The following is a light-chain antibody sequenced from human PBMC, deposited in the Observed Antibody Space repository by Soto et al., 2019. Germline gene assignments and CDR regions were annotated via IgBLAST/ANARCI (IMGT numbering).Light chain of an antibody. CDR2: KVS. J-gene: IGKJ5*01. CDR3: MQGTHWPIT. Sequence: DGVMTQSPLSLPVTLGQPASISCRSNQRLVHSDGIAYFSWFQQRPGRSPRRLIYKVSNRDSGVPDRFSGSGSGTDFALKISRVEAEDVGVYYCMQGTHWPITFGQGTRLEIK. V-gene: IGKV2-30*02. CDR1: QRLVHSDGIAY.